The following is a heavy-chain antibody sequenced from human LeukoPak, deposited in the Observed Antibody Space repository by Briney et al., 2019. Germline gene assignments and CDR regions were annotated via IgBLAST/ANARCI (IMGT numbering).Heavy chain of an antibody. V-gene: IGHV3-23*01. J-gene: IGHJ4*02. CDR3: AKEPRRDIVATTGDY. CDR2: IRGSGGST. CDR1: GFTFSSYA. D-gene: IGHD5-12*01. Sequence: PGGSLRLSCAASGFTFSSYAMSWVRQAPGKGLEWVSAIRGSGGSTYYADSVKGRFTISRDNSKNTLYLQMNSLRAEDTAVYYCAKEPRRDIVATTGDYWGQGTLVTASS.